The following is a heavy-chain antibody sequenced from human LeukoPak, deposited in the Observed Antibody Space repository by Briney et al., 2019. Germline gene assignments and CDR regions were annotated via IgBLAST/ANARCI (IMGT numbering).Heavy chain of an antibody. V-gene: IGHV1-2*02. J-gene: IGHJ4*02. CDR1: GYTFTGYY. Sequence: EASVKVSCKASGYTFTGYYINWVRQAPGQATEWVGWVNPNTGGTRYAQKFQGRVTMTRDTSITTAFMELRGLTFDDTAVFYCVREAGPLDWGQGTLVPVSS. CDR2: VNPNTGGT. CDR3: VREAGPLD. D-gene: IGHD1-14*01.